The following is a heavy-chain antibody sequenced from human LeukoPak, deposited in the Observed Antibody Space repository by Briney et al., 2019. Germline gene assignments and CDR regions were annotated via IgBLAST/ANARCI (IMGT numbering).Heavy chain of an antibody. CDR2: ISSSSSYI. CDR1: GFTFNSYA. V-gene: IGHV3-21*01. CDR3: ARDGERYDAFDI. D-gene: IGHD1-1*01. Sequence: GGSLRLSCAASGFTFNSYAMHWVRQAPGKGLEWVSSISSSSSYIYYADSVKGRFTISRDNAKNSLYLQMDSLRAEDTAVYYCARDGERYDAFDIWGQGTMVTVSS. J-gene: IGHJ3*02.